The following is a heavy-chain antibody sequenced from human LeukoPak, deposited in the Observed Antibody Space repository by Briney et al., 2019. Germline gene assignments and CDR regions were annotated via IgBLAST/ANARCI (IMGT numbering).Heavy chain of an antibody. D-gene: IGHD3-3*01. J-gene: IGHJ6*02. Sequence: PSETLSLTCAAYGGSFSGYYWSWIRQPPGKGLEWIGEINHSGSTNYNPSLKSRVTISVDTSKNQFSLKLSSVTAADTAVYYCARDRPADFWSGYYYYYGMDVWGQGTTVTVSS. CDR3: ARDRPADFWSGYYYYYGMDV. V-gene: IGHV4-34*01. CDR1: GGSFSGYY. CDR2: INHSGST.